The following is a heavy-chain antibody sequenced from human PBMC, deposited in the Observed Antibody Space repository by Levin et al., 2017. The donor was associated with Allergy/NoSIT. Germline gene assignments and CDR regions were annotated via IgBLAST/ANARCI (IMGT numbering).Heavy chain of an antibody. Sequence: KAGGSLRLSCAASGFPFSSYSMNWVRQAPGRGLEWVSSISSSGGYIYYADSVKGRFIISRDNAKNSLYLQMNSLRAEDTAVYYCARDPDDYGDYSGFDYWGQGTLVTVSS. V-gene: IGHV3-21*01. D-gene: IGHD4-17*01. CDR1: GFPFSSYS. CDR2: ISSSGGYI. J-gene: IGHJ4*02. CDR3: ARDPDDYGDYSGFDY.